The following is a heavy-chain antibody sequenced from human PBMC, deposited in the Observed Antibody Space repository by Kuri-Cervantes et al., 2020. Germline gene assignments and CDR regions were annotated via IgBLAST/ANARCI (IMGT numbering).Heavy chain of an antibody. CDR2: ISYDGSNK. CDR3: AKLCYDSSQVVAFDI. J-gene: IGHJ3*02. Sequence: GGSLRLSCAASGFTFSSYAMHWVRQAPGKGLEWVAVISYDGSNKYYADSVKGRFTISRDNSKNTLYLQMNSLRAEDTAVYYCAKLCYDSSQVVAFDIWGQGTMVTASS. D-gene: IGHD3-22*01. CDR1: GFTFSSYA. V-gene: IGHV3-30-3*02.